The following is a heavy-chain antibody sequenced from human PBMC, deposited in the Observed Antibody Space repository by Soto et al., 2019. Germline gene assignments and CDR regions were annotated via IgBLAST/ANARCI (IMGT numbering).Heavy chain of an antibody. D-gene: IGHD6-13*01. Sequence: EVQLLESGGGLVQPGGSLRLSCAASGFTFSSYAMSWVRQAPGKGLEWVSAISGSGGSTYYADSVKGRFTISRDNSKNTLYLQMNSLRGEDTAVYYCAIENGYGSSWFEVDYWGQGTLVTVSS. CDR3: AIENGYGSSWFEVDY. CDR2: ISGSGGST. J-gene: IGHJ4*02. CDR1: GFTFSSYA. V-gene: IGHV3-23*01.